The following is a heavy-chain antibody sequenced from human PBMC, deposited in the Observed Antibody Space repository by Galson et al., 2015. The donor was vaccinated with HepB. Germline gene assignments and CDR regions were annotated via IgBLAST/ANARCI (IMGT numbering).Heavy chain of an antibody. CDR3: AKDEYYLYYTDV. CDR1: GFTFSSYA. CDR2: ISGSGGST. J-gene: IGHJ6*03. V-gene: IGHV3-23*01. D-gene: IGHD2/OR15-2a*01. Sequence: SLRLSCAASGFTFSSYAMSWVRQAPGKGLEWVSAISGSGGSTYYADSVKGRFTISRDNSKNTLYLQMNSLRAEDTAVYYCAKDEYYLYYTDVWGKGTTVTVSS.